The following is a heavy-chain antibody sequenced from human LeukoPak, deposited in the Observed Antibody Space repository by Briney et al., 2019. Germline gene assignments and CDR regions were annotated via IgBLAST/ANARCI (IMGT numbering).Heavy chain of an antibody. Sequence: SETLSLTCTVSGGSISSSSYYWGWIRQPPGKGLEWIGSIYYSGSTYYNPSLKSRVTISVDTSKNQFSLKLSSVTAADTAGYYCARDFPPLLPTSGVWFDPWGQGTLVTVSS. CDR1: GGSISSSSYY. CDR3: ARDFPPLLPTSGVWFDP. D-gene: IGHD3-10*01. CDR2: IYYSGST. J-gene: IGHJ5*02. V-gene: IGHV4-39*07.